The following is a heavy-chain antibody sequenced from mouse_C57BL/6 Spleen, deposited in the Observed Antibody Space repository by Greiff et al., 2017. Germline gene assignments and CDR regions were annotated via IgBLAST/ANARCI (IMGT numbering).Heavy chain of an antibody. CDR3: ARDQGNWDWFAY. D-gene: IGHD4-1*01. J-gene: IGHJ3*01. CDR2: ISDGGSYT. Sequence: DVHLVESGGGLVKPGGSLKLSCAASGFTFSSYAMSWVRQTPEKRLEWVATISDGGSYTYYPDNVKGRFTISRDNAKNNLYLQMSHLKSEDTAMYYCARDQGNWDWFAYWGQGTLVTVSA. CDR1: GFTFSSYA. V-gene: IGHV5-4*01.